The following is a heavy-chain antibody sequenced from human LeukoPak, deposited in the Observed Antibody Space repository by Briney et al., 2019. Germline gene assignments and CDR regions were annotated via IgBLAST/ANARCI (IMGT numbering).Heavy chain of an antibody. J-gene: IGHJ4*02. Sequence: GGSLRLSCAASGFALSSHWMTWVRQVPGRGPEWVANVNRDGSETYYLDSVKGRFTISRDNAKNSLYLQMNSLRDEDTAVYYCARDHQLLWFVDYWGQGTLVTVSS. V-gene: IGHV3-7*01. CDR3: ARDHQLLWFVDY. D-gene: IGHD3-10*01. CDR2: VNRDGSET. CDR1: GFALSSHW.